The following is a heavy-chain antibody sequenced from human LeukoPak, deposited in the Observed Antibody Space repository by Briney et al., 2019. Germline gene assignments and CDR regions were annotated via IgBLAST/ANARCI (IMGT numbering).Heavy chain of an antibody. J-gene: IGHJ3*02. CDR1: GFTFSSYW. Sequence: GGSLRLSCAASGFTFSSYWMHWVRQAPGKGLEWVSGISWNSGSIGYADSVKGRFTISRDNAKNSLYLQMNSLRAEDTALYYCAKAGYYYDSSGSDAFDIWGQGTMVTVSS. CDR3: AKAGYYYDSSGSDAFDI. CDR2: ISWNSGSI. D-gene: IGHD3-22*01. V-gene: IGHV3-9*01.